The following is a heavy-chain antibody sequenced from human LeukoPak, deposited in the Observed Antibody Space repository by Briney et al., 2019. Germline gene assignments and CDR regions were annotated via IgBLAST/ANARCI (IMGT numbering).Heavy chain of an antibody. CDR1: GFTFSSYS. Sequence: GGSLRLSCAASGFTFSSYSMNWVRQAPGKGLEWVSSISTSSTTIYYADSVKGRLTISRDNAKKSLYLQMNSLRAEDTAVYYCASNFWSDYEGYWGQGTLVTVSS. J-gene: IGHJ4*02. V-gene: IGHV3-48*04. D-gene: IGHD3-3*01. CDR2: ISTSSTTI. CDR3: ASNFWSDYEGY.